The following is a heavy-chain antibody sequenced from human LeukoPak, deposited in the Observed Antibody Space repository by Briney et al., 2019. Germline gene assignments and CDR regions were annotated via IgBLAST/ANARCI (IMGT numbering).Heavy chain of an antibody. Sequence: GGSLRLSCAASGFTFSNYSVNWVRQAPGKGLEWVSSISSSSSYICYADSVKGRSTISRDNAKNSLYLQMNSLRAEDTAVYYCARDGTIFGVVYGTDVWGQGTTVTVSS. CDR3: ARDGTIFGVVYGTDV. J-gene: IGHJ6*02. D-gene: IGHD3-3*01. V-gene: IGHV3-21*01. CDR2: ISSSSSYI. CDR1: GFTFSNYS.